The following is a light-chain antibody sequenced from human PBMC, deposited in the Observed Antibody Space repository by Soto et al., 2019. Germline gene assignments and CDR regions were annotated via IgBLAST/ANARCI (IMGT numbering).Light chain of an antibody. CDR2: KAS. CDR3: QHSFDYPLT. V-gene: IGKV1-5*03. J-gene: IGKJ4*01. Sequence: DIHMTQSPSTLSASVGDRVTITCRASQSLSGLLAWYQQKPGKAPKVLIYKASNLESGVPSRFSGSGSGTEFTLTISSLQPDDFATYYCQHSFDYPLTYGGGTKVEIK. CDR1: QSLSGL.